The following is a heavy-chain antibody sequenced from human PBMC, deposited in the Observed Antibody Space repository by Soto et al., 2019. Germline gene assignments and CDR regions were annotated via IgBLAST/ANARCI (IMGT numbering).Heavy chain of an antibody. Sequence: QVQLVQSGAEVKKPGSSVKVSCTASGGTFSDYAFSWVRQAPGQGLEWMGGIIPMFSSSSFAQKFQGGLTIPADDSTSTAYMSLSSLGSADTAMYYCAKDIGFQQHLFVFDLWGPGTLVTVSS. CDR2: IIPMFSSS. J-gene: IGHJ4*02. V-gene: IGHV1-69*01. CDR1: GGTFSDYA. D-gene: IGHD3-10*02. CDR3: AKDIGFQQHLFVFDL.